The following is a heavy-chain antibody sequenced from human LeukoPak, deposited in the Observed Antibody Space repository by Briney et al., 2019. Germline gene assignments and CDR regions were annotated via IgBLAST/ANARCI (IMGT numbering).Heavy chain of an antibody. Sequence: SETLSLTCTVSGYSISSGYYWGWIRQPPGKGLEWIGSIFHSGTTYSNPSLQGRVTLSVDTSKNQFSLNLTSVTAADMAIYYCASPNGVSIDYWGQGILVTVSS. CDR1: GYSISSGYY. CDR2: IFHSGTT. J-gene: IGHJ4*02. D-gene: IGHD3-10*01. CDR3: ASPNGVSIDY. V-gene: IGHV4-38-2*02.